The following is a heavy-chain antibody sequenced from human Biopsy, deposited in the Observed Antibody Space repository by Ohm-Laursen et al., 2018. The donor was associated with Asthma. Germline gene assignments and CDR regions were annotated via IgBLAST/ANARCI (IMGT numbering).Heavy chain of an antibody. Sequence: TLSLTCSVSGDSFTYPGYYWSWVRQLPGRGLEWIGYIHYSGSAYYNPSLKSRISMSVDMSKKQFSLEVRSVTAADTAVYYCARSVTGSLAYCAGDCSFRLDRWGPGPLVTVSS. J-gene: IGHJ5*02. V-gene: IGHV4-31*03. D-gene: IGHD2-21*01. CDR2: IHYSGSA. CDR1: GDSFTYPGYY. CDR3: ARSVTGSLAYCAGDCSFRLDR.